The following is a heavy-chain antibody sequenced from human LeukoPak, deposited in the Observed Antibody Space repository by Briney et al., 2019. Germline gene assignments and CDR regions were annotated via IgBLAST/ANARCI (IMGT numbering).Heavy chain of an antibody. J-gene: IGHJ5*02. CDR2: INHSGST. Sequence: SETPSLTCGVYGGSFSGYYLSWIRQPPGKGLEWIGEINHSGSTNYNPSLKSRVTISVDTSKNQFSLKLSSVTAADTAVYYCARNPPLRLSNWFDPWGQGTLVTVSS. CDR3: ARNPPLRLSNWFDP. CDR1: GGSFSGYY. D-gene: IGHD3-3*01. V-gene: IGHV4-34*01.